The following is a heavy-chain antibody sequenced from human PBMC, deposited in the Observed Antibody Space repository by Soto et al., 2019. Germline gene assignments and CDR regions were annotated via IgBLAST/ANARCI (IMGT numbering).Heavy chain of an antibody. Sequence: QVQLVQSGAEVKKPGSSVKVSCKASGDTFTSYAVSWVRQAPGQGLEWMGKIIPAFGKTYYAQKFPGRLTISADDSTSTAYMELSSLVSADTAVYYCARDPLSSFAMDVWGQGTTVSVSS. CDR1: GDTFTSYA. CDR2: IIPAFGKT. CDR3: ARDPLSSFAMDV. J-gene: IGHJ6*02. V-gene: IGHV1-69*18. D-gene: IGHD3-10*02.